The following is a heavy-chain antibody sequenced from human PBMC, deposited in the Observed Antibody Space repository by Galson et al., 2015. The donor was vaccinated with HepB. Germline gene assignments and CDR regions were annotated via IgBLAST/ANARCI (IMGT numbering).Heavy chain of an antibody. Sequence: SLRLSCAASGFTFSSTATAWVRQAPGKGLEWVSGIGSDLNTHYAESVKGRFTISRDSSRNMMFLQMNSLRAEDTAVYYCAKDIVRWAFDYWGQGDLVTVSS. V-gene: IGHV3-23*01. J-gene: IGHJ4*02. D-gene: IGHD2-8*01. CDR3: AKDIVRWAFDY. CDR2: IGSDLNT. CDR1: GFTFSSTA.